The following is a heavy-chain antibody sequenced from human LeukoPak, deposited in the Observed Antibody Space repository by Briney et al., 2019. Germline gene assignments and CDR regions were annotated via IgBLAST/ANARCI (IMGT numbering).Heavy chain of an antibody. CDR3: ARLGYASSYYYFDY. J-gene: IGHJ4*02. V-gene: IGHV3-21*01. Sequence: GGSLRLSCAASRFTFSSYSMNWVRQAPGKGLEWVSSISSSSSYIYYTDSVKGRFTISRDNAKNSLYLQVNSLRAEDTAVYYCARLGYASSYYYFDYWGQGTLVTVSS. CDR2: ISSSSSYI. CDR1: RFTFSSYS. D-gene: IGHD2-2*01.